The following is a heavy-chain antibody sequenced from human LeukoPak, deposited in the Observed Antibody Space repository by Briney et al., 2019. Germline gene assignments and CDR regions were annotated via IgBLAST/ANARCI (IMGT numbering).Heavy chain of an antibody. J-gene: IGHJ5*02. CDR1: GYTFTSYD. CDR3: ARALRTTAAWFDP. CDR2: MNPNSGNT. V-gene: IGHV1-8*01. Sequence: ASVKVSCKASGYTFTSYDINWVRQATGQGLEWMGWMNPNSGNTGYAQKFQGRVTMTRNTSISTAYMELSSLRSEDTAEYYCARALRTTAAWFDPWGQGTLVTVSS. D-gene: IGHD1-1*01.